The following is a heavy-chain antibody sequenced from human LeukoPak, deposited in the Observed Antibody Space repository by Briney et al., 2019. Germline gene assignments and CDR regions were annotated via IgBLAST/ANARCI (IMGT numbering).Heavy chain of an antibody. CDR2: MKSNSADT. CDR1: GYTFTGYD. Sequence: ASVKVSCKTSGYTFTGYDINWVRQAPGQGLEWMGWMKSNSADTHFAQKFQGRVTMTRNTSISTAFMELSSLRSEDTAVYYCARGEYSSSWYPFDNWGQGSLVTVSS. V-gene: IGHV1-8*01. CDR3: ARGEYSSSWYPFDN. J-gene: IGHJ4*02. D-gene: IGHD6-13*01.